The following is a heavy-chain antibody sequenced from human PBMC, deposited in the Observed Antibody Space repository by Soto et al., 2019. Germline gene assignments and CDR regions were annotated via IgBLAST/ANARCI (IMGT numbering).Heavy chain of an antibody. J-gene: IGHJ4*02. Sequence: GASVKVSCKASGGTFSSYAISWVRQAPGQGLEWMGWISAYNGNTNYAQKLQGRVTMTTDTSTSTAYMELRSLRSDDTAVYYCARDFRILTREPCYWGQGTLVTVSS. D-gene: IGHD4-4*01. V-gene: IGHV1-18*01. CDR2: ISAYNGNT. CDR3: ARDFRILTREPCY. CDR1: GGTFSSYA.